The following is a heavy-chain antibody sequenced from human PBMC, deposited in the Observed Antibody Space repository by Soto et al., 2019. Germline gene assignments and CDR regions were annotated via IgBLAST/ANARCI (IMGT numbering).Heavy chain of an antibody. J-gene: IGHJ4*02. D-gene: IGHD1-26*01. Sequence: EVQLLESGGGLVQPGGSLRLSCAASGFTFSSYAMSWIRQAPGKGLEWVSTVSGSGSSTYYADSVKGRFTISRDNSKNILYLQMNSLRAEDTAVYYCANYLTAVGATSPFDYWGQGTLVTVSS. CDR3: ANYLTAVGATSPFDY. CDR1: GFTFSSYA. V-gene: IGHV3-23*01. CDR2: VSGSGSST.